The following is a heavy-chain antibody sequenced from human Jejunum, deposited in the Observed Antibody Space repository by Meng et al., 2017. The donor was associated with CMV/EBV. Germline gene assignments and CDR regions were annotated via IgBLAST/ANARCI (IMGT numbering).Heavy chain of an antibody. CDR3: ARVGDYFCITTGCYINHFDY. D-gene: IGHD2-2*02. Sequence: RQAPGKGLVWVARIDSDESNTSDESKTRYADSVKGRFTISRDNAKNTLYLQMNSLRAEDTAVYYCARVGDYFCITTGCYINHFDYWGQGALVTVSS. J-gene: IGHJ4*02. V-gene: IGHV3-74*01. CDR2: IDSDESNT.